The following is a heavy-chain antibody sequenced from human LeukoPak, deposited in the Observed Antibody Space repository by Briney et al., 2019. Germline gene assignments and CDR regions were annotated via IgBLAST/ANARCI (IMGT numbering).Heavy chain of an antibody. Sequence: GGSLRLSCAASGFMFSSYWMHWVRQVPGKGLAWVSRIKIDGSSAHYADSVRGRFTISRDNAKNTLFLQMNSLRDEDTAVYYCAREGETWGILIWGQGTMVTVSS. V-gene: IGHV3-74*01. CDR1: GFMFSSYW. CDR2: IKIDGSSA. J-gene: IGHJ3*02. CDR3: AREGETWGILI. D-gene: IGHD7-27*01.